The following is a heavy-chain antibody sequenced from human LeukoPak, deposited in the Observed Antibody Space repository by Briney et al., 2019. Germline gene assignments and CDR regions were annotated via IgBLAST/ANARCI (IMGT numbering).Heavy chain of an antibody. Sequence: YPGGSLRLSCAASGFTFSSYWMSWVRQAPGKGLEWVANIKQDGSEKYYVDSVKGRFTISRDNAKNSLYLQTNSLRAEDTAVYYCARKGGATTYGYYYYYMDVWGKGTTVTISS. V-gene: IGHV3-7*01. CDR2: IKQDGSEK. D-gene: IGHD1-26*01. CDR1: GFTFSSYW. J-gene: IGHJ6*03. CDR3: ARKGGATTYGYYYYYMDV.